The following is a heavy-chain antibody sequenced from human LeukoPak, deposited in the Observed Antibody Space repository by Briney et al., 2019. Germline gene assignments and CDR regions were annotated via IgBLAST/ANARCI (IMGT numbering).Heavy chain of an antibody. D-gene: IGHD3-22*01. CDR1: GFTFSSYA. J-gene: IGHJ3*01. CDR3: AKEDVYGPIGMIVVAPGAFDV. Sequence: SGGSLRLSCAASGFTFSSYAMSWVRQAPGKGLEWVSTISGRGDSTHYADSVKGRATISRDNSKNTVYLQMSSLRAEDTAVYYCAKEDVYGPIGMIVVAPGAFDVWGQGTMVTVSP. V-gene: IGHV3-23*01. CDR2: ISGRGDST.